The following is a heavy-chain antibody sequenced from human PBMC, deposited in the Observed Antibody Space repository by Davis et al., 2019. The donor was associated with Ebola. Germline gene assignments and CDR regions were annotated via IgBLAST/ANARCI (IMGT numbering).Heavy chain of an antibody. D-gene: IGHD2-15*01. J-gene: IGHJ4*02. Sequence: GESLKIPCAASGFTFSTYGMHWVRQAPGKGLEWVAVISYDGSVKYLTDSVKGRFTISRDSSKNTVYLQMNSLRPEDTAVYFCAKDAATVVVLAALDSWGQGTLVTVSS. V-gene: IGHV3-30*18. CDR3: AKDAATVVVLAALDS. CDR1: GFTFSTYG. CDR2: ISYDGSVK.